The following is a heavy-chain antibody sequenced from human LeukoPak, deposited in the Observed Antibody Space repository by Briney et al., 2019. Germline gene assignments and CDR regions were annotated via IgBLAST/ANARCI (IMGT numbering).Heavy chain of an antibody. CDR3: AKDPTKDPGAPRGYSYSGY. V-gene: IGHV3-30*02. Sequence: GGSLRLSCAASGFTFSSYGMHWVRQAPGKGLEWVAFIRYDGSNKYYADSVKGRFTISRDNSKNTLYLQMNSLRAEDTAVYYCAKDPTKDPGAPRGYSYSGYWGQGTLVTVSS. CDR1: GFTFSSYG. D-gene: IGHD5-18*01. J-gene: IGHJ4*02. CDR2: IRYDGSNK.